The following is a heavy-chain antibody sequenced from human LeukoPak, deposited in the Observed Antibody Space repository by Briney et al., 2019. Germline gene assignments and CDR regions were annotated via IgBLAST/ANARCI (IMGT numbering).Heavy chain of an antibody. D-gene: IGHD3-22*01. V-gene: IGHV4-39*07. CDR3: ARGPYSYDSSGAFDI. CDR2: FYYSGST. Sequence: SETLSLTCSVSGGSISSSSYYWGWIRQPPGTGLEWIGIFYYSGSTYYNPSLKSRVTISVDTSKNQFSLKLSSVTAADTAVYFCARGPYSYDSSGAFDIWGQGTMVTVSS. CDR1: GGSISSSSYY. J-gene: IGHJ3*02.